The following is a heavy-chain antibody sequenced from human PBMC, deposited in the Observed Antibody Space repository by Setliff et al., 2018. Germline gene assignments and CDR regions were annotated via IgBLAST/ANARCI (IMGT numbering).Heavy chain of an antibody. CDR1: GGSISSYY. D-gene: IGHD6-19*01. CDR2: IYIGGSA. V-gene: IGHV4-4*07. CDR3: AREQWLDPPGYYYMDV. J-gene: IGHJ6*03. Sequence: SETLSLTCTVSGGSISSYYWSWIRQPAGKGLEWIGHIYIGGSANYNPSLKSRVTMSIDTSKNQFPLRLNSVTAADMAVYYCAREQWLDPPGYYYMDVWAKGTTVTVSS.